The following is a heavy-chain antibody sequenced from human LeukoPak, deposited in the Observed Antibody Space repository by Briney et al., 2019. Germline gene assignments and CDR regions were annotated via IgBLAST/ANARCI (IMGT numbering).Heavy chain of an antibody. CDR2: IRSKANSYGT. V-gene: IGHV3-73*01. CDR1: GFTFSGSA. Sequence: PGASLRLSCAASGFTFSGSAMHWVRQASGKGLEWVGRIRSKANSYGTAYAASVKGRFTISRDDSKNTAYLQMNSLKTEDTAVYYCTRHSPSYYYDSSGYYRIAEYFQHWGQGTLVTVSS. CDR3: TRHSPSYYYDSSGYYRIAEYFQH. D-gene: IGHD3-22*01. J-gene: IGHJ1*01.